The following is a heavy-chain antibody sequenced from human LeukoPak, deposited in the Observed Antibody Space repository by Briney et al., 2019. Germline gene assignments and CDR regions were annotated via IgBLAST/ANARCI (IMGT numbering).Heavy chain of an antibody. CDR1: GFTFSDYY. Sequence: PGGSLRLSCAASGFTFSDYYMSWIRQAPGKGLEWLSYISESDNSIYYADSVKGRFTISRDNAKNSLSLQMNSLRVEDMAIYYCARVGGYSGSGTFWYFDLWGRGTLVTVSS. D-gene: IGHD3-10*01. V-gene: IGHV3-11*01. J-gene: IGHJ2*01. CDR2: ISESDNSI. CDR3: ARVGGYSGSGTFWYFDL.